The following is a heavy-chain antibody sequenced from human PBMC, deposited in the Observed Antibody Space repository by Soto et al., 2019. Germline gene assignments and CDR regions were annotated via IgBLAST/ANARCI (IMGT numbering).Heavy chain of an antibody. D-gene: IGHD2-15*01. CDR3: TKGPGEDTYYFDY. J-gene: IGHJ4*02. CDR2: INNDETSI. CDR1: GFTFSSYW. Sequence: GGSLRLSCAASGFTFSSYWIHWVRQAPGKGLVWVSRINNDETSISYADSVKGRFTISRDNSKNTLYLQVNSLRAEDTAIYYCTKGPGEDTYYFDYWGQGTLVTVSS. V-gene: IGHV3-74*01.